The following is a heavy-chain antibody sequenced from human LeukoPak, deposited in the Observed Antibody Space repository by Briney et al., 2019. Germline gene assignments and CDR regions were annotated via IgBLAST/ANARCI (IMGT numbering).Heavy chain of an antibody. V-gene: IGHV3-21*01. CDR3: AREQGYSSSYDY. J-gene: IGHJ4*02. CDR2: ISSSSSYI. CDR1: GFTFSSYS. D-gene: IGHD6-6*01. Sequence: GGSLRLSCAASGFTFSSYSMNWVRQAPGKGLEWVSSISSSSSYIYYADSVKGRFTISRDSAKNSLYLQMDSLRAEDTAVYYCAREQGYSSSYDYWGQGTLVTVSS.